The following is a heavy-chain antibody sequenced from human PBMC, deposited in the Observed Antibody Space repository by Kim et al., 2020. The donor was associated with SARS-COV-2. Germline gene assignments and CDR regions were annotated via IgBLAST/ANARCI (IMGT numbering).Heavy chain of an antibody. CDR3: ARHYYGSGSGSQYNWFDP. D-gene: IGHD3-10*01. J-gene: IGHJ5*02. Sequence: SRVTISVDTSKNQFSLKLSSVTAADTAVYYCARHYYGSGSGSQYNWFDPWGQGTLVTVSS. V-gene: IGHV4-59*08.